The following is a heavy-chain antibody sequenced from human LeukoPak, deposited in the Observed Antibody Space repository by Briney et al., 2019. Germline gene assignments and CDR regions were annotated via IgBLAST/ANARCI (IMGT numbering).Heavy chain of an antibody. D-gene: IGHD3-10*01. CDR2: NSGST. V-gene: IGHV4-39*01. Sequence: PSETLSLTCTVSGGSFSSSDYYWGWIRQPPGKGLEWIGSNSGSTYYNPSLKSRVTISVDTSKNQFSLKLSSVTAADTAVYYCARHEVLLWFGDGNWFDPWGQGTLVTVSS. CDR3: ARHEVLLWFGDGNWFDP. J-gene: IGHJ5*02. CDR1: GGSFSSSDYY.